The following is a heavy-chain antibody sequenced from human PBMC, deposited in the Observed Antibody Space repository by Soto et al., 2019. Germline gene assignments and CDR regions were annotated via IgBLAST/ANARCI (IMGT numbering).Heavy chain of an antibody. D-gene: IGHD3-16*01. J-gene: IGHJ4*02. Sequence: QVQLQESGPGLVRASETLSLSCTVSGVSLSSFYWNWIRQPAGGGLGWLGRVYVHATTPYNPSLKSRITPSLDPSKNQFSLNLRSVTAADTALYFCAADTGGGARAFEYWGQGMLATVSS. CDR3: AADTGGGARAFEY. V-gene: IGHV4-4*07. CDR2: VYVHATT. CDR1: GVSLSSFY.